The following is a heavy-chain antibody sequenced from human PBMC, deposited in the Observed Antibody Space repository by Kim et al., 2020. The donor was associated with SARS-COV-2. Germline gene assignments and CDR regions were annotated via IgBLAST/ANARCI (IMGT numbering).Heavy chain of an antibody. CDR3: ARGASFYYFDY. CDR2: I. D-gene: IGHD3-16*01. J-gene: IGHJ4*02. Sequence: IYYADSWKRRLTICRDNAKNSLYLQMNSLRAEDTAVYYCARGASFYYFDYWGQGTLVTVSS. V-gene: IGHV3-21*01.